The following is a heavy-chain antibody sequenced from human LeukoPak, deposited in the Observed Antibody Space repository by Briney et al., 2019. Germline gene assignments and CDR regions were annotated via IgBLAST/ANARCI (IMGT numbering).Heavy chain of an antibody. V-gene: IGHV1-18*01. Sequence: ASVKVSCKASGYTFTSYGISWVRQAPGQGLEWMGWISAYNGNTNYAQKLQGRVTMTTDTSTSTAYMELRSLRSDDTAVYYCARDRRDIVVVVAVTDDAFDIWGQGTMVTVSS. CDR2: ISAYNGNT. D-gene: IGHD2-15*01. CDR3: ARDRRDIVVVVAVTDDAFDI. J-gene: IGHJ3*02. CDR1: GYTFTSYG.